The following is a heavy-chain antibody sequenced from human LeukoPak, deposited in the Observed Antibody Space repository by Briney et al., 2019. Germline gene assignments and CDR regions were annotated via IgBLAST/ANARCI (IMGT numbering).Heavy chain of an antibody. CDR3: ARDDVGSSWYAVDY. CDR1: GFTFDDYG. D-gene: IGHD6-13*01. Sequence: PGGSLRLSCAASGFTFDDYGMSWVRQAPGKGLEWVSGINWNGGSTGYADPVKGRFTISRDNAKNSLYLQMNSLRAEETALYYCARDDVGSSWYAVDYWGQGTLVTVSS. CDR2: INWNGGST. V-gene: IGHV3-20*04. J-gene: IGHJ4*02.